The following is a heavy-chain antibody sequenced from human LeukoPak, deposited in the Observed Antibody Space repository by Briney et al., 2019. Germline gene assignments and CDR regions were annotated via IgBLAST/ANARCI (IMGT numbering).Heavy chain of an antibody. V-gene: IGHV3-23*01. J-gene: IGHJ4*02. CDR1: GFGFSNYA. Sequence: GGSLRLSCTASGFGFSNYAMNWVRQAPGTGLEWVSTISGSGGTTYYADSVKGRFTISRDNSKNTLYLQMNSLRPEDTAVYYCAKLHNLNCDYWGLGTLATVSS. D-gene: IGHD1-14*01. CDR3: AKLHNLNCDY. CDR2: ISGSGGTT.